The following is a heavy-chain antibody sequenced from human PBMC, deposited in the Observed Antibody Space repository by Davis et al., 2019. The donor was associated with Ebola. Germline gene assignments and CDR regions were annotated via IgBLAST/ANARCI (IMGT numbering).Heavy chain of an antibody. CDR2: IKSKTDGGTT. CDR3: TTEGSGDYGDYWMPAKKYYFDY. V-gene: IGHV3-15*01. Sequence: PGGSLRLSCAASGFTFSNAWMSWVRQAPGKGLEWVGRIKSKTDGGTTDYAAPVKGRFTISRDDSKNTLYLQMNSLKTEDTAVYYCTTEGSGDYGDYWMPAKKYYFDYWGQGTLVTVSS. CDR1: GFTFSNAW. J-gene: IGHJ4*02. D-gene: IGHD4-17*01.